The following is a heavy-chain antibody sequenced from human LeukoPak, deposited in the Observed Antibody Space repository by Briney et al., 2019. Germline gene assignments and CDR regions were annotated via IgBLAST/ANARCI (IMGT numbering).Heavy chain of an antibody. CDR1: ASGDDFTSHS. Sequence: GGSLRLSCRASASGDDFTSHSMNWVRQAPGKGLEWIPYIHSSGNYIFDAASVKGRFTVSRDNARNSLYLQMNSLRVEDTAMYYCAREWNSRATFDYWGQGTLVTVSS. CDR2: IHSSGNYI. D-gene: IGHD1-1*01. V-gene: IGHV3-21*05. CDR3: AREWNSRATFDY. J-gene: IGHJ4*02.